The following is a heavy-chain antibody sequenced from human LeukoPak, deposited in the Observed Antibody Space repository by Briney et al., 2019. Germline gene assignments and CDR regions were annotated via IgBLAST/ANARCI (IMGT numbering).Heavy chain of an antibody. Sequence: PSETLSLTCTVCGDSIRSDYYWGWIRQPPGKGLEWIGYIYYRGSTNYNPFLKSRVTIAVDTYTNHFSLKLSSVTAADTAVYYCARDLHYYDSSGYWYFDLWGRGTLVTVSS. J-gene: IGHJ2*01. D-gene: IGHD3-22*01. CDR2: IYYRGST. CDR3: ARDLHYYDSSGYWYFDL. V-gene: IGHV4-59*01. CDR1: GDSIRSDYY.